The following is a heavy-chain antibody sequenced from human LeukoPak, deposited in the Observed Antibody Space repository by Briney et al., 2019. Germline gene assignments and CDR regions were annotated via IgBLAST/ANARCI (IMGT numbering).Heavy chain of an antibody. J-gene: IGHJ5*02. D-gene: IGHD2-2*01. CDR3: AKPKVVPAAIRCCDP. CDR2: ISGSGGST. CDR1: GFTFSSYA. Sequence: GGSLRLSCAASGFTFSSYAMSWVRQAPGKGLEWVSAISGSGGSTYYADSVKGRFTISRDKSKNTLYLQMNSLRAEDTAVYYCAKPKVVPAAIRCCDPGPQGTLVSVSS. V-gene: IGHV3-23*01.